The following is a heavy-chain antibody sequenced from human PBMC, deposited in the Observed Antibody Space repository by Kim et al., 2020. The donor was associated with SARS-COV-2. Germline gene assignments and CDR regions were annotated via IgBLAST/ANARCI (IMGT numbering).Heavy chain of an antibody. CDR2: IHISGKT. J-gene: IGHJ6*02. Sequence: SETLSLTCTVSGGSISNYYWTWIRQPPGKPLEWIGYIHISGKTNYNPSLNSRVTMSVDTSKNQFSLKLTSVTAADTALYFCARDHSGWYNGYFFYNGLDVWGPGTTVTVSS. D-gene: IGHD6-19*01. CDR3: ARDHSGWYNGYFFYNGLDV. CDR1: GGSISNYY. V-gene: IGHV4-4*07.